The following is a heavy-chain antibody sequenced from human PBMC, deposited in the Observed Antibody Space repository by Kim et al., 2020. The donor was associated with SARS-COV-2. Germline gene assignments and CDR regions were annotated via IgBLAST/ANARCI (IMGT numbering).Heavy chain of an antibody. J-gene: IGHJ6*02. Sequence: GGSLRLSCAASGFTFSSYAMSWVRQAPGKGLEWVSAISGSGGSTYYADSVKGRFTISRDNSKNTLYLQMNSLRAEDTAVYYCAKEGGDYYGSGSYYNPYYYYYGMDVWGQGTTVTVSS. CDR3: AKEGGDYYGSGSYYNPYYYYYGMDV. V-gene: IGHV3-23*01. CDR1: GFTFSSYA. CDR2: ISGSGGST. D-gene: IGHD3-10*01.